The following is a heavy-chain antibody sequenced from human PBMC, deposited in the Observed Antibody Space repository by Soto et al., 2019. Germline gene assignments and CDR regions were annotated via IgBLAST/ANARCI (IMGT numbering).Heavy chain of an antibody. J-gene: IGHJ6*02. CDR1: GFTFSSYG. Sequence: GGSLRLSCAASGFTFSSYGMHWVRQAPGKGLEWVAVISYDGSNKYYADSVKGRFTISRDNSKNTLYLQMNSLRAEDTAVYYCAKDTLAWYYYYYYGMDVWGQGTTVTVSS. CDR2: ISYDGSNK. V-gene: IGHV3-30*18. CDR3: AKDTLAWYYYYYYGMDV.